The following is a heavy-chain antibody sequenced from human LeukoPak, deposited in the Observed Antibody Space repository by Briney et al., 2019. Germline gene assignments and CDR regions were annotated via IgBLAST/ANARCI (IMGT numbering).Heavy chain of an antibody. CDR1: GFTFSSYE. D-gene: IGHD4-17*01. CDR2: ISSSSSTI. Sequence: PGGSLRLSCAASGFTFSSYEMNWVRQAPGKGLEWVSYISSSSSTIYYADSVKGRFTISRDNAKNSLYLQMNSLRAEDTAVYYCARGMTTVTTGQYYFDYWGQGTLVTVSS. V-gene: IGHV3-48*01. CDR3: ARGMTTVTTGQYYFDY. J-gene: IGHJ4*02.